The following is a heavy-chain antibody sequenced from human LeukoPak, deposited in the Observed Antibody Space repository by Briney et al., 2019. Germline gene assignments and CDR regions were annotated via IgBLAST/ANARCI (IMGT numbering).Heavy chain of an antibody. Sequence: SETLSLTCTVSGGSISSSSYFWAWIRQPPGMGLEWIGNIYYSGSTYYNPSLKSRVTISVDTSKNQFSLKLSFVTAADTAVYYCGRQRAAIWGFDSWGQGTLVTVSS. CDR3: GRQRAAIWGFDS. D-gene: IGHD3-16*01. CDR2: IYYSGST. CDR1: GGSISSSSYF. V-gene: IGHV4-39*01. J-gene: IGHJ4*02.